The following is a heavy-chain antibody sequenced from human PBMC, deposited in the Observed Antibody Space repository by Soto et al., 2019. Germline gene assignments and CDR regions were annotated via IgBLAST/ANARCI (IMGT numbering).Heavy chain of an antibody. V-gene: IGHV1-69*12. CDR3: ARLNCSGGSCYLRYNWFDP. J-gene: IGHJ5*02. CDR2: IIPIFGTA. D-gene: IGHD2-15*01. Sequence: QVQLVQSGAEVKKPGSSVKVSCKASGGTFSSYAISWVRQAPGQGLEWMGGIIPIFGTANYAQKFQGRVTITADESTSTAYMELSSLRSEDTAVYYCARLNCSGGSCYLRYNWFDPWGQGTLVTVSS. CDR1: GGTFSSYA.